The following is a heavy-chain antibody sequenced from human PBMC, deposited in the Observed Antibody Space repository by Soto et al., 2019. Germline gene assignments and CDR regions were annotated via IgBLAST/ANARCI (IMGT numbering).Heavy chain of an antibody. Sequence: SETLSLTCTVSGVSISTSWWSWIRQPPGKGLEWIGNIYYSGRVNHNPSLKSRVTIVADTSRNQFSLHLNSVTAADTAVYYCAREVEDFGGPGWFDPWGQGILVTVSS. J-gene: IGHJ5*02. CDR2: IYYSGRV. V-gene: IGHV4-59*01. D-gene: IGHD4-17*01. CDR3: AREVEDFGGPGWFDP. CDR1: GVSISTSW.